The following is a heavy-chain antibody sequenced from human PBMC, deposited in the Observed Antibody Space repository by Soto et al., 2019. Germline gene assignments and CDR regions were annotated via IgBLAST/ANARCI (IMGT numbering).Heavy chain of an antibody. CDR3: AREGQDSGSYYVFTPSRLEFDY. J-gene: IGHJ4*02. CDR1: GYTFTSYG. CDR2: ISAYNGNT. Sequence: ASVKVSCKASGYTFTSYGISWVRQAPGQGLEWMGWISAYNGNTNYAQKLQGRVTMTTDTSTSTAYMELRSLRSDDTAVYYCAREGQDSGSYYVFTPSRLEFDYWGQGTLVTVSS. V-gene: IGHV1-18*01. D-gene: IGHD1-26*01.